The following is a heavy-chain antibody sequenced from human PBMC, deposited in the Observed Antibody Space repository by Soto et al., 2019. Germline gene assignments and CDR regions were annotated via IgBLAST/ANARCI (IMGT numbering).Heavy chain of an antibody. D-gene: IGHD6-19*01. J-gene: IGHJ4*02. CDR1: GFSFRVYD. V-gene: IGHV3-33*01. Sequence: GGSLRLPCVASGFSFRVYDMHWGRQAPGNRLEWVAVLWRDGSKVYYADSVKGRFIISRDNSKNTLYLEMNSLRVEETAVYYCARDGTGWTGGDHWGQGTLVTVSS. CDR3: ARDGTGWTGGDH. CDR2: LWRDGSKV.